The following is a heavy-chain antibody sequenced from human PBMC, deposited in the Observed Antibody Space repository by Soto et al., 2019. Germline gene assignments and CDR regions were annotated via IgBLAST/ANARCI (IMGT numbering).Heavy chain of an antibody. CDR1: GFTFSSSA. CDR3: AKDRHYPRDYFHY. Sequence: RRLSCAASGFTFSSSAISWVRQAPGKGLEWVSAVSANGQGIYYADSVRGRFTISRDNSKNTVFLHMDSLSAEDTAVYYCAKDRHYPRDYFHYWGQGTLVTVSS. V-gene: IGHV3-23*01. CDR2: VSANGQGI. D-gene: IGHD3-10*01. J-gene: IGHJ4*02.